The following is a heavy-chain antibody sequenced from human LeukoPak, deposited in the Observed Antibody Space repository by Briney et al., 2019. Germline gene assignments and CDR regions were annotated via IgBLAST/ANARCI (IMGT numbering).Heavy chain of an antibody. Sequence: PGGSLRLSCAASGFTLSSNYMIWVRQAPGKGREGVSGIYNGGSTYNPDSVKGRFTISRDNSKNTVYLQMHSLRVEDTAVYYCVRDPPSSGWSFDYWGQGALVTVSS. J-gene: IGHJ4*02. V-gene: IGHV3-66*01. D-gene: IGHD6-19*01. CDR1: GFTLSSNY. CDR2: IYNGGST. CDR3: VRDPPSSGWSFDY.